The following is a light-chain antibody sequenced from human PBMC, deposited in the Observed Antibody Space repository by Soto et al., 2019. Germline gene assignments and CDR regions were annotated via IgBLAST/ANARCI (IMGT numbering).Light chain of an antibody. CDR3: FSFTTTNTHV. Sequence: ALTQPASLSGSPGPSITISCTGTSSDIGAYDYVSWFQQHPGKAPKLRMSEVNYLPSGVSNRFSGSKSGNTAYLTISGLQVEAEAEYFCFSFTTTNTHVFGTGTKVTVL. J-gene: IGLJ1*01. V-gene: IGLV2-14*01. CDR1: SSDIGAYDY. CDR2: EVN.